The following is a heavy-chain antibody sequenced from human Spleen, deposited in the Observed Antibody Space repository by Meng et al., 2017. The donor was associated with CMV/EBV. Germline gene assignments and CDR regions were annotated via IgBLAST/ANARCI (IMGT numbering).Heavy chain of an antibody. J-gene: IGHJ4*02. Sequence: VSGGSISSGGYYWSWIREHPGKGLEWIGFIYNTRYTYYNPSLKSRVTISEGTSKNQLSLEMTSVTAADTAVYYCARGGGYKFHFDFWGLGTLVTVSS. CDR1: GGSISSGGYY. V-gene: IGHV4-31*02. D-gene: IGHD2-2*02. CDR2: IYNTRYT. CDR3: ARGGGYKFHFDF.